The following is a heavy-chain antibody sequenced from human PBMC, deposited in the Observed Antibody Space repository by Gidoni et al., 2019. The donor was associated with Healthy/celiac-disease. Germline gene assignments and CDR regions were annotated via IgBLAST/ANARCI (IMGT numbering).Heavy chain of an antibody. CDR1: GFTFSDYY. CDR3: ARVLYYYGSGSYLIYFDY. CDR2: ISSSSSYT. J-gene: IGHJ4*02. V-gene: IGHV3-11*06. D-gene: IGHD3-10*01. Sequence: QVQLVESGGGLVKPGGSLRLSCAASGFTFSDYYMSWIRQAPGKGLEWVSYISSSSSYTNYADSVKGRFTISRDNAKNSLYLQMNSLRAEDTAVYYCARVLYYYGSGSYLIYFDYWGQGTLVTVSS.